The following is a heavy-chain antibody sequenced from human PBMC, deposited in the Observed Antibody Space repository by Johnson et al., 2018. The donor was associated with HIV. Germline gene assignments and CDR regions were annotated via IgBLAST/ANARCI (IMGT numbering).Heavy chain of an antibody. J-gene: IGHJ3*02. CDR2: IKEDGSED. Sequence: VQLVESGGGLVKPGGSLRLSCAASGFTFSNAWMSWVRLAPGKGLEWLANIKEDGSEDYYVDSLKGRFTISRDNAQNSLYLQMDSLRAEDSAMYYCARDGVYSSPHDAFDIWGQGTMVTVSS. CDR1: GFTFSNAW. CDR3: ARDGVYSSPHDAFDI. V-gene: IGHV3-7*05. D-gene: IGHD6-13*01.